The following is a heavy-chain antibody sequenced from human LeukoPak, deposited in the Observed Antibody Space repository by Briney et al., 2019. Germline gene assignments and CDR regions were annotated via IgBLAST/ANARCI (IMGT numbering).Heavy chain of an antibody. CDR2: IIPIFGTA. CDR3: ARGVQEQWLPGSLEIPYYYYGMDV. V-gene: IGHV1-69*13. CDR1: GGTFSSYA. D-gene: IGHD6-19*01. J-gene: IGHJ6*02. Sequence: ASVKVSCKASGGTFSSYAISWVRQAPGQGLEWMGGIIPIFGTANYAQKFQGRVTITADESTSTAYMELSSLRSEDTAVYYCARGVQEQWLPGSLEIPYYYYGMDVWGQGTTVTVSS.